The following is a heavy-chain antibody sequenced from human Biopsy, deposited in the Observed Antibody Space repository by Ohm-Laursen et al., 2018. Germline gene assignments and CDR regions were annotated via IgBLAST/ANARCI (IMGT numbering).Heavy chain of an antibody. CDR3: VRRTVTVFNALILLPGYGWFDS. J-gene: IGHJ5*01. D-gene: IGHD3-9*01. CDR1: GGSFSDYY. V-gene: IGHV4-34*01. CDR2: INHRGTT. Sequence: SDTLSLTWAVYGGSFSDYYWTWIRQPPGKGLEWIGEINHRGTTNYNPSLKSRVAISVDTSKNQFSLTLRSLTAADRAMYYCVRRTVTVFNALILLPGYGWFDSWGQGTPVTVSS.